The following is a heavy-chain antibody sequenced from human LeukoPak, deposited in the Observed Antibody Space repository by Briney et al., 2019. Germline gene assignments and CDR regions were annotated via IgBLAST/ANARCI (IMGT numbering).Heavy chain of an antibody. V-gene: IGHV4-4*07. J-gene: IGHJ4*02. CDR1: GGSISSYY. Sequence: SETLSLTCTVSGGSISSYYWSWIRQPAGKGLEWVGRIYTSGSTNYNPSLKTRVTISVDTSKNQFSLKLSSVTAADTAVYYCAASTPSTVRYWGQGTLVTVSS. CDR3: AASTPSTVRY. CDR2: IYTSGST. D-gene: IGHD4-17*01.